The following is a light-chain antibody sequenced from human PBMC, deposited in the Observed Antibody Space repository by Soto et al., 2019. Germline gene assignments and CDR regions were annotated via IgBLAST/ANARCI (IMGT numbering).Light chain of an antibody. CDR2: AAS. J-gene: IGKJ1*01. Sequence: DIQMTQSPSSLSASVGDRVTITCRASQGISNYLAWYKQKPGKVPRLLIYAASTLQSGVPSRFSGSGSGTDFTITISSLQPEDVATYYCQKYNSALWTFGQGTKVEIK. V-gene: IGKV1-27*01. CDR3: QKYNSALWT. CDR1: QGISNY.